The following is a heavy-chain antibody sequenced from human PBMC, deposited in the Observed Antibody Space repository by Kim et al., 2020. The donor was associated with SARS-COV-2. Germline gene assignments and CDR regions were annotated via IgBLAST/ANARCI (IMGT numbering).Heavy chain of an antibody. CDR2: ISGSGGTT. Sequence: GGSLRLSCAASGFSFSSYAMSWVRQAPGKGLEWVSGISGSGGTTYFADSVKGRLTISRDSSKNMVYLQMKRLRAEDTAGYYCEKVSDSSGYYPFDYWGQG. J-gene: IGHJ4*02. V-gene: IGHV3-23*01. CDR3: EKVSDSSGYYPFDY. D-gene: IGHD3-22*01. CDR1: GFSFSSYA.